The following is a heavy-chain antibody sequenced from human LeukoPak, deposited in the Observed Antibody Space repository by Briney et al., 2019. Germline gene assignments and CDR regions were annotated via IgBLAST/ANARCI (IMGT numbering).Heavy chain of an antibody. Sequence: PSETLSLTCTVSGGSISSYYWSWIRQPPGKGLEWIGYIYYSGSTYYNPSLKSRVTISVDTSKNQFSLKLSSVTAADTAVYYCARSRSVIVVVAAKAGAFDIWGQGTMVTVSS. CDR2: IYYSGST. V-gene: IGHV4-59*01. CDR3: ARSRSVIVVVAAKAGAFDI. CDR1: GGSISSYY. D-gene: IGHD2-15*01. J-gene: IGHJ3*02.